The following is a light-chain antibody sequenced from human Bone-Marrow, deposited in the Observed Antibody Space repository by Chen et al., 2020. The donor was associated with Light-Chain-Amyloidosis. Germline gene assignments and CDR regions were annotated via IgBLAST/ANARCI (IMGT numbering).Light chain of an antibody. CDR2: DDS. Sequence: SYVLTQPSSVSVAPGQTATIACGGNNIGSTSVHWYQQTPGQAPLLVVYDDSDRHSGIPERLSCSSCGQTGTRNISRVEAGDADDYDCQVWGRRGDRPLFGGGTKLT. J-gene: IGLJ3*02. CDR1: NIGSTS. V-gene: IGLV3-21*02. CDR3: QVWGRRGDRPL.